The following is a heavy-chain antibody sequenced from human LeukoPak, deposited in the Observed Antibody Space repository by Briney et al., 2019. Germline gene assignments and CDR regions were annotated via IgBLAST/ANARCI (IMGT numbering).Heavy chain of an antibody. Sequence: GGSLRLSCAASGFTFSSYAMSWVRQAPGKGLEWVSVISGSGGSTYYADSVKGRSTIFRDNSKSTLYLPMNSLRAEDTAVYYCASRQQYSGYEDYFDYWGQGTLVTVSS. J-gene: IGHJ4*02. D-gene: IGHD5-12*01. CDR2: ISGSGGST. V-gene: IGHV3-23*01. CDR1: GFTFSSYA. CDR3: ASRQQYSGYEDYFDY.